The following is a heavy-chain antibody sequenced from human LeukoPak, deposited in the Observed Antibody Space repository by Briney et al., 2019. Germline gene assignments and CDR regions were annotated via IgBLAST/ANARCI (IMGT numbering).Heavy chain of an antibody. CDR2: INHSGST. D-gene: IGHD6-13*01. CDR3: AREVVAAAGFDY. CDR1: GGSFSGYY. V-gene: IGHV4-34*01. J-gene: IGHJ4*02. Sequence: SGTLSLTCAVYGGSFSGYYWSWIRQPPGKGLEWIGEINHSGSTNYNPSLKSRVTISVDTSKNQFSLKLSSVTAADTAVYYCAREVVAAAGFDYWGQGTLVTVSS.